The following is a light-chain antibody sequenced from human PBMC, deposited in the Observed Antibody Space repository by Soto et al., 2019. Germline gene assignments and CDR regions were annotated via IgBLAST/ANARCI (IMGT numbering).Light chain of an antibody. CDR3: QQRSDWPPT. V-gene: IGKV3-11*01. J-gene: IGKJ1*01. CDR2: DTS. CDR1: QSVGSY. Sequence: EIGLTQSPATLSLSPGERATLSCRASQSVGSYLAWFQQTPGQAPRLLIYDTSNRATGIPARFSGSGSGTDFTLTISSLETEDFAVYYCQQRSDWPPTFGQGTKV.